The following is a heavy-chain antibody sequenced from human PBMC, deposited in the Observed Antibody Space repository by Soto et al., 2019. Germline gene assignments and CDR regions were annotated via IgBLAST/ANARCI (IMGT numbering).Heavy chain of an antibody. CDR1: GYTFTSYD. D-gene: IGHD4-4*01. J-gene: IGHJ4*02. CDR3: ARSSSRKAVTGKKFDY. V-gene: IGHV1-8*01. CDR2: MNPNSGNT. Sequence: GASVKVSCKASGYTFTSYDINWVRQATGQGLEWMGWMNPNSGNTGYAQKFQGRVTMTRNTSISTAYMELSSLRSEDTAVYYCARSSSRKAVTGKKFDYWGQGTLVTVPQ.